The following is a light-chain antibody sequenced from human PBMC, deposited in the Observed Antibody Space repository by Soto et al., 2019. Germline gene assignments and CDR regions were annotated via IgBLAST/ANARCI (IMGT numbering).Light chain of an antibody. CDR2: DAS. CDR1: QSISSW. V-gene: IGKV1-5*01. CDR3: QQWGT. J-gene: IGKJ1*01. Sequence: DIQMTQSPSTLSASVGDRVTITCRASQSISSWLAWYQQKPGKAPKLLIYDASSLESGVPSRFSGSGSGTEFTLTISSLQPDDFAKYYCQQWGTFGQGTKVEIK.